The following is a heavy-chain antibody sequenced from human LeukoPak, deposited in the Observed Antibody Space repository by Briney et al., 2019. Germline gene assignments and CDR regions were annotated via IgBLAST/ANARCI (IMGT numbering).Heavy chain of an antibody. Sequence: GGSLRLSCAASGFTFSSYWMSWVRQAPGKGLEWVANIKQDGSEKYYVDSVKGRFTISRDNAKNSLYLQMNSLRAEDTAVYYCARDFGWELLRPFDYWGQGTLVTVSS. CDR2: IKQDGSEK. CDR1: GFTFSSYW. CDR3: ARDFGWELLRPFDY. J-gene: IGHJ4*02. V-gene: IGHV3-7*01. D-gene: IGHD1-26*01.